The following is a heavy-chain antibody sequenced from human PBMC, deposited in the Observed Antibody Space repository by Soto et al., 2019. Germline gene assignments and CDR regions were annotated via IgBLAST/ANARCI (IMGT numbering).Heavy chain of an antibody. CDR1: GFTFSSYA. CDR3: AKDLYSGYYSNYGMDV. J-gene: IGHJ6*02. CDR2: ISGSGGST. V-gene: IGHV3-23*01. Sequence: GGSLRLSCAASGFTFSSYAMSWVRQAPGKGLEWVSAISGSGGSTYYADSVKGRFTISRDNSKNTLYLQMNSLRAEDTAVYYCAKDLYSGYYSNYGMDVWGQGTTVTVSS. D-gene: IGHD3-22*01.